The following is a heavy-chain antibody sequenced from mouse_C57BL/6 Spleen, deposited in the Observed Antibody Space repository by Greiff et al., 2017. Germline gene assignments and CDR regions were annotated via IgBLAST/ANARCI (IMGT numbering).Heavy chain of an antibody. CDR2: ISGGGGNT. J-gene: IGHJ4*01. CDR3: AIHDYCNYDAMDY. CDR1: GFNFSSYT. D-gene: IGHD2-1*01. V-gene: IGHV5-9*01. Sequence: EVKLVESGGGLVKPGGSLKLSCAASGFNFSSYTMSWVRQTPEKRLEWVATISGGGGNTYYPDSVQGRFTISRDNAKNTRYLQMSSLRSDDTALYYCAIHDYCNYDAMDYWGQGTSVTVSS.